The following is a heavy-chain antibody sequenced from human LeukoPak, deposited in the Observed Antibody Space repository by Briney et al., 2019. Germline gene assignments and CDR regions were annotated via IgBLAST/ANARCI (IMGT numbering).Heavy chain of an antibody. Sequence: GGSLRLSCAASGFTFSSYAMSWVRQAPGKGLEWVSAISGSGGSTYYADSVKGRFTISRDNSKNTLYLQMNSLRAEDTAVYYRAKDSSRGDNSKVTAIHDAFDIWGQGTMVTVSS. D-gene: IGHD2-21*02. CDR2: ISGSGGST. J-gene: IGHJ3*02. CDR1: GFTFSSYA. V-gene: IGHV3-23*01. CDR3: AKDSSRGDNSKVTAIHDAFDI.